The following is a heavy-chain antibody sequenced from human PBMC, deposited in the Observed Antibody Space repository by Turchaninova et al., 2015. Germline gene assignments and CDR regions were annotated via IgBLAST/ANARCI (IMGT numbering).Heavy chain of an antibody. CDR2: INYSGST. CDR1: GGPISCNS. Sequence: QVRLQESGPGLVKPSETLSLTCPVSGGPISCNSWSWIRPPPGKGLEWIGDINYSGSTNYNPALKSRVTISVDTSKNQFSLKLSSVTAADTAVYYCARRFDLWGRGTLVTVSS. V-gene: IGHV4-59*08. CDR3: ARRFDL. J-gene: IGHJ2*01.